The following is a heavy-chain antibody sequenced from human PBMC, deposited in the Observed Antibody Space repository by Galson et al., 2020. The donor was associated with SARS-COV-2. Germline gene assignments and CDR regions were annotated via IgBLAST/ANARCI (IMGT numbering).Heavy chain of an antibody. J-gene: IGHJ3*01. D-gene: IGHD1-26*01. V-gene: IGHV4-59*01. Sequence: SETLSLTCTVFGGSISSYHWSWIRRPPGKGREWIGHFYNSGNTIYNPSLESRVTMSVDTSKNQVSLSLKSVTVADTASYYCATDASGIHHLPVALDFWGQGTMVTVSS. CDR1: GGSISSYH. CDR2: FYNSGNT. CDR3: ATDASGIHHLPVALDF.